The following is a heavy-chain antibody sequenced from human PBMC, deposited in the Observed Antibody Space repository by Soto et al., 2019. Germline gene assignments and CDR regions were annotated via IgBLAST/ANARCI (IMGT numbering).Heavy chain of an antibody. D-gene: IGHD3-3*01. Sequence: QLQLQESGPGLVKPSETLSLICTVSGGSISSSRYRWGWVRQPPGKGLEWIGTIYYSGSTHYNPSLKSRVTISVDTSKSQFSLRLNSVTAADTAVYYCVTVDGLGVVTPFMDYWGQGTLVTVSS. CDR2: IYYSGST. V-gene: IGHV4-39*01. J-gene: IGHJ4*02. CDR3: VTVDGLGVVTPFMDY. CDR1: GGSISSSRYR.